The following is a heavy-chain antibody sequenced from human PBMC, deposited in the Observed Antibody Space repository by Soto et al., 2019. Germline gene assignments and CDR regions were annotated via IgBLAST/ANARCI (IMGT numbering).Heavy chain of an antibody. Sequence: SETLSLTCTVSVGSVSSGSYYLSWIRQPPGKGLEWIGYIYYSGSTNYNPSLKSRVTISVDKSKNQFSLKLSSVTAADTAVYSCARDVTYYYDRSGYDAYAFDIWRHGTRVNAS. CDR2: IYYSGST. D-gene: IGHD3-22*01. CDR1: VGSVSSGSYY. V-gene: IGHV4-61*01. J-gene: IGHJ3*02. CDR3: ARDVTYYYDRSGYDAYAFDI.